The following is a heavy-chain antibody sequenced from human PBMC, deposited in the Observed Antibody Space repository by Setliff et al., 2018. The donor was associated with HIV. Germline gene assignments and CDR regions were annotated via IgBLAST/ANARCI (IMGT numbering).Heavy chain of an antibody. CDR1: GYTFTSYG. V-gene: IGHV1-18*01. J-gene: IGHJ4*02. Sequence: GASVKVSCKASGYTFTSYGLNWVRQAPGQGLEWMGWISVYNGYTNYAQKVRDRVTMTADTSTETSDMELSSLRSEDTAVYYCATSGTYYYGSGSYHASGYWGQGTLVTVSS. CDR3: ATSGTYYYGSGSYHASGY. CDR2: ISVYNGYT. D-gene: IGHD3-10*01.